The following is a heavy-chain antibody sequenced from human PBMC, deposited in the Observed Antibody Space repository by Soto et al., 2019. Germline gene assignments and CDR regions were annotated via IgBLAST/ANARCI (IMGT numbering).Heavy chain of an antibody. CDR3: AKTYSSSWYVRDWFDP. CDR1: GGSISSYY. V-gene: IGHV4-59*01. D-gene: IGHD6-13*01. J-gene: IGHJ5*02. CDR2: IYYSGRT. Sequence: PSETLSLTCTVSGGSISSYYWSWIRQPPGKGLEWIGYIYYSGRTNYNPSLKSRVTISEDMSKNQFSLKLSSVTAEDTAVYYCAKTYSSSWYVRDWFDPWGQGTLVTVSS.